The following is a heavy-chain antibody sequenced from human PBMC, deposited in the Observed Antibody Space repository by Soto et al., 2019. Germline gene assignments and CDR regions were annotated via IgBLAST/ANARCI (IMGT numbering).Heavy chain of an antibody. J-gene: IGHJ6*02. CDR1: GGTFSGYT. V-gene: IGHV1-69*06. CDR3: VRDPDIAIPWYYGMDV. CDR2: IIPIFGTA. D-gene: IGHD5-18*01. Sequence: GASVKVSGKASGGTFSGYTISWVRQAPGQGLEWMGGIIPIFGTANYAQKFQGRVTITADKSTSTAYMELSSLRSEDTAVYYCVRDPDIAIPWYYGMDVWGPGTTVTVSS.